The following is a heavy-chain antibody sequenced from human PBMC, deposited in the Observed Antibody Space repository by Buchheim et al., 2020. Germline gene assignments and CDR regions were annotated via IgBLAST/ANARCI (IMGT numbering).Heavy chain of an antibody. V-gene: IGHV3-33*01. CDR1: GFTFSNYG. D-gene: IGHD2-2*02. CDR3: ARGIYLRNFDY. J-gene: IGHJ4*02. CDR2: IWFDGNNK. Sequence: QVQLVESGGGVVQPGTSLRLSCAASGFTFSNYGMHWVRQAPGKGLEWVAMIWFDGNNKYYGDSVKGRCTISRDNSKNTLYFQMGSLRAEDTAVYYCARGIYLRNFDYWGQGTL.